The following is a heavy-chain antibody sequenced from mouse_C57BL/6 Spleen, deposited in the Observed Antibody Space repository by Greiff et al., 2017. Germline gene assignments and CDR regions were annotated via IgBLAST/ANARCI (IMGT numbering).Heavy chain of an antibody. D-gene: IGHD2-5*01. J-gene: IGHJ4*01. CDR1: GFSLTSYG. CDR3: ARTNYSNYIYAMDY. V-gene: IGHV2-2*01. CDR2: IWSGGST. Sequence: VKVVESGPGLVQPSQSLSITCTVSGFSLTSYGVHWVRQSPGKGLEWLGVIWSGGSTDYNAAFISRLSISKDNSKSQVFFKMNSLQADDTAIYYCARTNYSNYIYAMDYWGQGTSVTVSS.